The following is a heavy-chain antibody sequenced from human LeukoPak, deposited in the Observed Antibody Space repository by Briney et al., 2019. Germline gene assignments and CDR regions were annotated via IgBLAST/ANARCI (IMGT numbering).Heavy chain of an antibody. V-gene: IGHV5-51*01. CDR3: ARASGRFGATLNY. D-gene: IGHD3-10*01. CDR2: IYPGDSDT. J-gene: IGHJ4*02. Sequence: GESLKISCTGSGYSFTNYWIAWVRQMPGKGLGWMGIIYPGDSDTRYSPSFQGQVTISADKSISTAYLQWSSLKASDTAMYYCARASGRFGATLNYWGQGTLVTVSS. CDR1: GYSFTNYW.